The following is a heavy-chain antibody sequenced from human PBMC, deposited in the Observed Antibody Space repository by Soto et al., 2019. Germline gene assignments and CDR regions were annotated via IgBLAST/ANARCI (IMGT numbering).Heavy chain of an antibody. CDR1: GDSISSYY. CDR3: ARGVLSIGP. J-gene: IGHJ4*02. D-gene: IGHD3-22*01. Sequence: SETLSLTCTVSGDSISSYYWTWIRQPPGKGLEWIGYIYYSGSTNYNPSLKSRVTISVDTSKNQFSLKLTSVTAADAAVCYCARGVLSIGPRAQGTLVPVPS. CDR2: IYYSGST. V-gene: IGHV4-59*01.